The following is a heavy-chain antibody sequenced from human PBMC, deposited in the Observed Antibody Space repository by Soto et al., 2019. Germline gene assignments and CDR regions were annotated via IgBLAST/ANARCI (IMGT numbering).Heavy chain of an antibody. D-gene: IGHD6-13*01. Sequence: ETLSLTCAVYGGSLSSYHYDWIRQSPGKGLEWIGEINDSGSTNYNPSLKSRVTISVDKSKNQFSLRLNSVTAADTAVYYCARGRRQQLVRSKFDWFDPWGQGILVTVSS. CDR1: GGSLSSYH. CDR2: INDSGST. CDR3: ARGRRQQLVRSKFDWFDP. V-gene: IGHV4-34*01. J-gene: IGHJ5*02.